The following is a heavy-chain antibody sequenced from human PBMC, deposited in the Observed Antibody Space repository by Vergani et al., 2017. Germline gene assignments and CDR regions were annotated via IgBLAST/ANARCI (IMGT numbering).Heavy chain of an antibody. D-gene: IGHD4-17*01. CDR3: AKDLYIMTTVTAFDY. CDR1: GFTFDDYA. J-gene: IGHJ4*02. Sequence: EVQLVESGGGLVQPGRSLRLSCAASGFTFDDYAMHWVRQAQGKGLEGVSGISWNSGSIRYADSVTGRFTISRYNAKNSLYLQMNSLRAEDTALYYCAKDLYIMTTVTAFDYWGQGTLVTVSS. V-gene: IGHV3-9*01. CDR2: ISWNSGSI.